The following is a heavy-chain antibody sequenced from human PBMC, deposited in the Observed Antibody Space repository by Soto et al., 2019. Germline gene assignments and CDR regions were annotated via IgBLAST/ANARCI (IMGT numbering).Heavy chain of an antibody. V-gene: IGHV4-4*07. D-gene: IGHD1-26*01. CDR1: GASLLSSY. CDR2: IFSSGRT. Sequence: SETLSLTCSVSGASLLSSYWSWVRQPAGKGLEWIGHIFSSGRTSYNPSLKSRLTMSIDPSMNVFSLNLSSVTAAATAVYYCAKGWDVKYFDYWGRGTLVTVSS. J-gene: IGHJ4*02. CDR3: AKGWDVKYFDY.